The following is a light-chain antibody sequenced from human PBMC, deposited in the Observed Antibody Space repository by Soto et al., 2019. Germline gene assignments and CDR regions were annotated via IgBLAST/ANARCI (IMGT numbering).Light chain of an antibody. V-gene: IGKV1-9*01. J-gene: IGKJ5*01. CDR2: AAS. CDR1: QGINSY. Sequence: QWLSSRSASLRDRVIITCRASQGINSYLAWYQQKPGKAPKLLIYAASTLQSGVPSRFSGSGSGTEFTLTISSLQPEDFATYYCQQLKSKLTTFGQGTRLEIK. CDR3: QQLKSKLTT.